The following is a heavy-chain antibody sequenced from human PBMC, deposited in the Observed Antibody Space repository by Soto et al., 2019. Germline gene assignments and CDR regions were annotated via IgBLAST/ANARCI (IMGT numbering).Heavy chain of an antibody. V-gene: IGHV3-30*18. CDR3: AKVTPCSGGSCYQLPERYYYGMDV. Sequence: QPGGSLRLSCAASGFTFSSYGMHWVRQAPGKGLEWVAVISYDGSNKYYADSVKGRFTISRDNSKNTLYLQMNSLRAEDTAVYYCAKVTPCSGGSCYQLPERYYYGMDVWGQGTTVTVSS. J-gene: IGHJ6*02. CDR2: ISYDGSNK. D-gene: IGHD2-15*01. CDR1: GFTFSSYG.